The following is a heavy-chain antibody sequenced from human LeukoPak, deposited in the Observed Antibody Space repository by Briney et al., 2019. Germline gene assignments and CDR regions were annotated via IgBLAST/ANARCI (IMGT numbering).Heavy chain of an antibody. V-gene: IGHV3-72*01. CDR1: GFKFSDHY. CDR3: GRIAINANKGMDV. J-gene: IGHJ6*02. CDR2: SRNKASSYTT. Sequence: GGSLRLSCAASGFKFSDHYIDWVRQAPGKGLEWVGRSRNKASSYTTEYAASVEGRFTISRDVSESSLYLQMNSLRTEDTAVYYCGRIAINANKGMDVWGQATTVTVSS. D-gene: IGHD1/OR15-1a*01.